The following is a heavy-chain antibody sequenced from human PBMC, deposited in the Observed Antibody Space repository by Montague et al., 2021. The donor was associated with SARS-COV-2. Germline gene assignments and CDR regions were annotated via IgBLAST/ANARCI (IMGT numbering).Heavy chain of an antibody. D-gene: IGHD3-10*01. CDR2: IDWDADK. CDR3: ARIHRTGITFYCYYGMDV. CDR1: GGSINSDY. J-gene: IGHJ6*02. V-gene: IGHV2-70*18. Sequence: TLSLTCTVSGGSINSDYWSWIRQPPGKALEWLALIDWDADKYYSTSLKTRLTISKDTSTNQVVLTMTNMDPVDTATYYCARIHRTGITFYCYYGMDVWGQGTTVTVSS.